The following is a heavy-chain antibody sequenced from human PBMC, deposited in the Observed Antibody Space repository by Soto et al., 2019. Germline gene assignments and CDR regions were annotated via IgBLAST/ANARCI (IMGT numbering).Heavy chain of an antibody. CDR1: GLTFRSYA. V-gene: IGHV3-23*01. CDR3: AKRRGARGHFDF. D-gene: IGHD2-15*01. CDR2: VSIGGST. J-gene: IGHJ4*02. Sequence: PGGSLRLSCAVSGLTFRSYAVGWVRQGPGKGLEWVAVVSIGGSTHYADSVRGRFTISRDNSKNTLSLQMNSLTAEDTAVYFCAKRRGARGHFDFWGQGALVTVSS.